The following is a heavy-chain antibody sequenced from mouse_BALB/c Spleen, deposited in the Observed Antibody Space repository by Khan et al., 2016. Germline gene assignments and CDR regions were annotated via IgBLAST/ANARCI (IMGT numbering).Heavy chain of an antibody. J-gene: IGHJ3*01. V-gene: IGHV4-1*02. Sequence: EVKLLESGGGLVQPGGSLNLSCAASGFDFSRYWMSWVRHASGKGLEWIGEINPDSSTINYTPSLKDKFIISRDNAKNTLYLHMSKVRSEGTVLYYCARAGYYGYLVNWGQGTLVTVSA. D-gene: IGHD1-1*01. CDR2: INPDSSTI. CDR1: GFDFSRYW. CDR3: ARAGYYGYLVN.